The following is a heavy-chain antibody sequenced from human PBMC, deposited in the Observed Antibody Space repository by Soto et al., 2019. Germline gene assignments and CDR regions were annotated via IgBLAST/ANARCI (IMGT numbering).Heavy chain of an antibody. J-gene: IGHJ1*01. CDR1: GFTFSSFG. D-gene: IGHD2-15*01. Sequence: QVQLVESGGGEVQPGGSLRLSCAASGFTFSSFGIHWVRQAPGKGLEWVAVISYDGVDESYADSVKGRFSISRDNSKKSVYLQMNSLRPEDTAVYYCAKDRGEMATLYFQDWGQGTLVIVSS. CDR3: AKDRGEMATLYFQD. V-gene: IGHV3-30*18. CDR2: ISYDGVDE.